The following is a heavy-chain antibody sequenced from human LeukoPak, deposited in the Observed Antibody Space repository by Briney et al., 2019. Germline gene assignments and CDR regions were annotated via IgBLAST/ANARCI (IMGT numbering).Heavy chain of an antibody. CDR1: GFTVSSHY. CDR3: ARDPGSGYSPYYYGMDV. J-gene: IGHJ6*02. CDR2: IYSGGST. D-gene: IGHD3-3*01. V-gene: IGHV3-53*01. Sequence: GGSLRPPCAASGFTVSSHYMSWVRQAPGKGLEWVSVIYSGGSTYYADSVKGRFTISRDNSKNTLYLQMNSLRAEDTAVYYCARDPGSGYSPYYYGMDVWGQGTTVTVSS.